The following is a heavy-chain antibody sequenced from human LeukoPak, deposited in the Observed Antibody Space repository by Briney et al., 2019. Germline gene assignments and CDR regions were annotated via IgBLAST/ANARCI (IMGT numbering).Heavy chain of an antibody. Sequence: PGGSLRLSCAASGFTFSSYGMHWVSQAPGKGLEWVAVIWYGGSNKYYADSVKGRFTISRDNSKNTLYLQMNSLRAEDTAVYYCARDLEASSSRPFNYYYYYMDVWGKGTTVTDSS. CDR1: GFTFSSYG. CDR2: IWYGGSNK. V-gene: IGHV3-33*08. D-gene: IGHD6-6*01. J-gene: IGHJ6*03. CDR3: ARDLEASSSRPFNYYYYYMDV.